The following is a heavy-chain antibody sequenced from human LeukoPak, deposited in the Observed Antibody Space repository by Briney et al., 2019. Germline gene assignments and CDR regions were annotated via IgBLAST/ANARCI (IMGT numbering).Heavy chain of an antibody. V-gene: IGHV3-15*01. CDR2: IKSKTDGGTT. J-gene: IGHJ4*02. Sequence: PGGSLRLSCVASGFTFSNTWMSWVRQAPGKGLEWIGQIKSKTDGGTTDYGAPVKGRFTISRDDSKNTLYLQMNSLRAEDTAVYYCAKAYGYCTTTSCSHEEFDYWGQGTPVTVSS. D-gene: IGHD2-2*01. CDR1: GFTFSNTW. CDR3: AKAYGYCTTTSCSHEEFDY.